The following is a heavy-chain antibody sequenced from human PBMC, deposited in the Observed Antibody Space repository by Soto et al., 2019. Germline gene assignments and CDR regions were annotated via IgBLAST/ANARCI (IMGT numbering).Heavy chain of an antibody. D-gene: IGHD2-2*01. J-gene: IGHJ5*02. V-gene: IGHV3-74*03. CDR3: VRDMQFWRLDA. CDR1: GLTFRSYW. CDR2: INTDGSVA. Sequence: EVQLVESGGGLVQPGESLRFSCAASGLTFRSYWMHWVRQAPGKGLVWVSRINTDGSVAMYVDSVKGRFTISRDNAKNTLYLHMNSLRAEDTAVYYCVRDMQFWRLDAWGQGTLVTVSS.